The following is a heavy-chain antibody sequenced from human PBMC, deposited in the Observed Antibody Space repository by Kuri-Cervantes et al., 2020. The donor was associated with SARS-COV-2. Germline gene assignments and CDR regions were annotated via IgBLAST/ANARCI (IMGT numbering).Heavy chain of an antibody. D-gene: IGHD4-23*01. Sequence: SLKISCAASGFTFDDYAMHWVRQAPGKGLEWVSGISWNSGSIGYADSVKGRFTISRDNAKNSLYLQMNSLRAEDTALYYCAKAFYGDNRGGVDYWGQGTLVTVSS. CDR3: AKAFYGDNRGGVDY. V-gene: IGHV3-9*01. CDR2: ISWNSGSI. J-gene: IGHJ4*02. CDR1: GFTFDDYA.